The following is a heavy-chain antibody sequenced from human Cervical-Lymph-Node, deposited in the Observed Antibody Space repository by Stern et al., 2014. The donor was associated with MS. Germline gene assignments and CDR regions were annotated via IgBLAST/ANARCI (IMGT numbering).Heavy chain of an antibody. D-gene: IGHD2-15*01. CDR1: GYSFISHA. Sequence: QDQLVQSGAEVKDPGASVKVSCKASGYSFISHAMHWVRQAPGQTFEWMGWINGDNGNTKYSQKLQSRVTITRDKTTSTAYMELSSLTSEDTAVYYCARAGYCSPSTCSDAFDIWGQGTMVTVSS. J-gene: IGHJ3*02. CDR3: ARAGYCSPSTCSDAFDI. V-gene: IGHV1-3*01. CDR2: INGDNGNT.